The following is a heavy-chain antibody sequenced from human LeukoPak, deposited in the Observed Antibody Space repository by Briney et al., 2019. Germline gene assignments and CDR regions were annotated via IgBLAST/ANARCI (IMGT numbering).Heavy chain of an antibody. CDR1: GFTFINYG. CDR2: IRYDGNNK. CDR3: ARDVSGYEEGDY. D-gene: IGHD5-12*01. Sequence: RGGSLRLSCGASGFTFINYGMLWGRQAPGEGLDWGAFIRYDGNNKLYAGSVKGRFTISRDNSKNTLYLQMNSLRAEDTAVYYCARDVSGYEEGDYWGQGTLVTVSS. V-gene: IGHV3-30*02. J-gene: IGHJ4*02.